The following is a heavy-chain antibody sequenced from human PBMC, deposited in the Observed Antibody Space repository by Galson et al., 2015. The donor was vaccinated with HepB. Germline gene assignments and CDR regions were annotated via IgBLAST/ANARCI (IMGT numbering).Heavy chain of an antibody. V-gene: IGHV3-66*01. CDR1: GFTVSSNY. D-gene: IGHD1-1*01. J-gene: IGHJ4*02. CDR2: IYGGGST. CDR3: ARDSGDWNQDY. Sequence: SLRLSCAGSGFTVSSNYMNWVRQAPGKGLEWGSVIYGGGSTHYADSVRGRFTISRDNSKNTLYLEMNSLRAEDTALYYCARDSGDWNQDYWGQGTLVTVSS.